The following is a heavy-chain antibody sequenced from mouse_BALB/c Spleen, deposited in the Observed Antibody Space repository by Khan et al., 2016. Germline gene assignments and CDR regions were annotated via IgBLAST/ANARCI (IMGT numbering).Heavy chain of an antibody. J-gene: IGHJ3*01. CDR2: IYPGDGDT. CDR3: ARKYYRYEAWFAY. CDR1: GYAFSSYW. Sequence: QVQLKQSGAELVRPGSSVKISCKAAGYAFSSYWMNWVKQRPGQGLEWIGQIYPGDGDTNYNGKFKGKATLTADKSSSTAYMQLSSLTSEDSAVYLYARKYYRYEAWFAYWGQGTLVTVSA. D-gene: IGHD2-14*01. V-gene: IGHV1-80*01.